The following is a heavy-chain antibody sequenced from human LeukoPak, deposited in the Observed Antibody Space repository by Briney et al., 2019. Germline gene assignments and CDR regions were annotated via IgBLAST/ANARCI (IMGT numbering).Heavy chain of an antibody. Sequence: PGGSLRLSCAASGFTFSSSWMHWVRQAPGKGLVWASRIKSDGSSTSYADSVNGRFTISRDNAKNTLYLQMNSLRAEETAVYYCASSIEGQWLTYWGQGALVTVSS. CDR3: ASSIEGQWLTY. J-gene: IGHJ4*02. CDR2: IKSDGSST. V-gene: IGHV3-74*01. D-gene: IGHD6-19*01. CDR1: GFTFSSSW.